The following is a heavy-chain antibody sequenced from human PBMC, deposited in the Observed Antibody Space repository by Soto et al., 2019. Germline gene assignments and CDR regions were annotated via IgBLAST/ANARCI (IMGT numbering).Heavy chain of an antibody. Sequence: SETLSLTCSVSGGSISSYFRNWLRQPPGKGLEWIGYIYDDGTTDYNPSLKSRVTILLDMSKNQFSLKLSSVTAADMAVYYCVSSRSAIYGDALDVWGQGTMVTVSS. CDR3: VSSRSAIYGDALDV. CDR1: GGSISSYF. V-gene: IGHV4-59*03. CDR2: IYDDGTT. D-gene: IGHD2-2*01. J-gene: IGHJ3*01.